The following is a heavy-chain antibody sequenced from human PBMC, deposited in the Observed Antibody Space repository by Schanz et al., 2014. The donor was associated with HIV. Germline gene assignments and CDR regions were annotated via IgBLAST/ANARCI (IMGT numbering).Heavy chain of an antibody. V-gene: IGHV3-9*01. D-gene: IGHD6-13*01. CDR2: ITWNSITI. Sequence: EVQLLESGGDLVPPGGSLRLSCAASGFAFPDYSFHWVRQPPGRGLEWVSGITWNSITIDYADSVKGRFTISRDNAKNSLYLQMNSLRPEDTALYYCAKGTFLAADGHDAFDIWGQGTMVTVSS. CDR3: AKGTFLAADGHDAFDI. CDR1: GFAFPDYS. J-gene: IGHJ3*02.